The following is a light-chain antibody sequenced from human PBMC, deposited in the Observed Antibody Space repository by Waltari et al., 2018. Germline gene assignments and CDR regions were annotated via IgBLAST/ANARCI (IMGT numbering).Light chain of an antibody. CDR1: ALPKQY. CDR2: KDS. V-gene: IGLV3-25*03. J-gene: IGLJ3*02. Sequence: SYELTQPPSVSVSPGQTARITCSGDALPKQYAHWYQQKPGQGPVLVIYKDSERPSVIPERFSGSSSGTTVTLTISGVQAEDEADYYCQSGDSSGVGVFGGGTKLTVL. CDR3: QSGDSSGVGV.